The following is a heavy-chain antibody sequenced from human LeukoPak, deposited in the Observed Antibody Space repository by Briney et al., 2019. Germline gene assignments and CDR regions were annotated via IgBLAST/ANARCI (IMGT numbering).Heavy chain of an antibody. V-gene: IGHV4-34*01. Sequence: SETLSLTCTVSGGSISSYYWSWIRQPAGKGLEWIGEINHSGSTNYNPSLKSRVTISVDTSKNQFSLRLSSVTAADTAVYYCASLTMIVVPWGQGTLVTVSS. CDR2: INHSGST. J-gene: IGHJ5*02. D-gene: IGHD3-22*01. CDR1: GGSISSYY. CDR3: ASLTMIVVP.